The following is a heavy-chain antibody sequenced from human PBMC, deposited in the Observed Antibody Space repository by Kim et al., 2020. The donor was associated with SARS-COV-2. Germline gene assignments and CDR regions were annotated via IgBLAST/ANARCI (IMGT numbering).Heavy chain of an antibody. Sequence: GGSLRLSCAASGFTFSDYYMSWIRQAPGKGLEWVSDISSSGSTIYYADSVKGRFTISRDNAKNSLYLQMNSLRAEDTAVYYCASYDFWSGFDYWGQGTLVTVSS. CDR3: ASYDFWSGFDY. V-gene: IGHV3-11*01. J-gene: IGHJ4*02. D-gene: IGHD3-3*01. CDR1: GFTFSDYY. CDR2: ISSSGSTI.